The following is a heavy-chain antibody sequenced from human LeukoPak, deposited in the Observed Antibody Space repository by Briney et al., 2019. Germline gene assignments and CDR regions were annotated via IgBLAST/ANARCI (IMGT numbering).Heavy chain of an antibody. J-gene: IGHJ4*02. CDR2: ISGSRRNV. CDR1: GFTFSSYE. D-gene: IGHD5-18*01. V-gene: IGHV3-48*03. CDR3: ARGFRDTAMFLDY. Sequence: PGGSLRLSCAASGFTFSSYEMNWVRQAPGKGLEWISAISGSRRNVYHAGSVRGRFTISRDNAENSLYLQLNTMRAEDTAVYYCARGFRDTAMFLDYWGQGTLVTVSS.